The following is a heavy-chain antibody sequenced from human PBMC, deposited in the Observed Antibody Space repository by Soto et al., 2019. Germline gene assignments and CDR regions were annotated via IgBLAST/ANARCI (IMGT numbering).Heavy chain of an antibody. V-gene: IGHV1-58*01. CDR2: IVVGSGNT. Sequence: QRLEWIGWIVVGSGNTNYAQKFQERVTITRDMSTSTAYMELSSLRSEDTAVYYCGAAGVYGEPWRNYYYYMDVRGKGTTVTVSS. J-gene: IGHJ6*03. CDR3: GAAGVYGEPWRNYYYYMDV. D-gene: IGHD4-17*01.